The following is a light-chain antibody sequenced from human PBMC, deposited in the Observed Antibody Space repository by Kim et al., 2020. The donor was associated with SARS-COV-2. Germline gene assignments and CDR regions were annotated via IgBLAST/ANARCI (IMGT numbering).Light chain of an antibody. CDR2: SDN. CDR1: SSNIGTNT. J-gene: IGLJ3*02. V-gene: IGLV1-44*01. CDR3: AAWDDSLNGRWV. Sequence: ELTQPPSASGTPGQRVTVSCSGSSSNIGTNTVNWYQQLPGTAPKHLIYSDNQRPSGVPDRFSGSKSGTSASLAISGLQSEDEADYYCAAWDDSLNGRWVFGGGTKVTVL.